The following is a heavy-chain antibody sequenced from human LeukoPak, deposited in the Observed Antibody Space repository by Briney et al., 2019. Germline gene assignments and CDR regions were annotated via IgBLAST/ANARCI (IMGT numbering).Heavy chain of an antibody. CDR1: GYTLTELS. CDR2: FDPEDGET. Sequence: ASVTVSCTVSGYTLTELSMHWVRQAPGKGLEWMRGFDPEDGETIYAQKFQGRVTMTEDTSTDTAYMELSSLRSEDTAVYYCATESQSIAARRHYYYGMDVWGQGTTVTVSS. V-gene: IGHV1-24*01. D-gene: IGHD6-6*01. CDR3: ATESQSIAARRHYYYGMDV. J-gene: IGHJ6*02.